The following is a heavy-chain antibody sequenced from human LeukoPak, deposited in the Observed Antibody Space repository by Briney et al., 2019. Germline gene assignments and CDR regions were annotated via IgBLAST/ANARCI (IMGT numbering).Heavy chain of an antibody. Sequence: SSETRSLTCTVSGESINPYYWNWIRQSAGKGLEWIGHIYKSGTTNFNPSLTSRVTMSLLTSRNQFSLKLRSVTAADTAVYFCARSFLDYMDVWGKGTTVTVSS. CDR3: ARSFLDYMDV. D-gene: IGHD2/OR15-2a*01. CDR1: GESINPYY. CDR2: IYKSGTT. J-gene: IGHJ6*03. V-gene: IGHV4-4*07.